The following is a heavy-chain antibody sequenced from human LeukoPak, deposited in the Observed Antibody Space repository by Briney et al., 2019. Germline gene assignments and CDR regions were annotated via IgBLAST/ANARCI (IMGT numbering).Heavy chain of an antibody. CDR3: ARRQDGHDY. CDR2: IYTTGST. J-gene: IGHJ4*02. V-gene: IGHV4-61*02. CDR1: GVSIGNTFYR. Sequence: PSQTLSLTCTVSGVSIGNTFYRSNCLRQPAGKGLEWIGRIYTTGSTDYNPSLQSRVTITLDTAMNQFSLKLSSVTSADTAVYYCARRQDGHDYWGQGTLVTVSS.